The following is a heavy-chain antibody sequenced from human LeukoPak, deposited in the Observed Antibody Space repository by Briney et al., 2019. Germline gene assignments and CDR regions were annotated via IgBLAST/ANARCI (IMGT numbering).Heavy chain of an antibody. D-gene: IGHD2-21*02. CDR2: IWYDGSNK. J-gene: IGHJ5*02. CDR3: ARDHLAYCGGDCPISDH. CDR1: GFTFSSYG. V-gene: IGHV3-33*01. Sequence: GGSLRLSCAASGFTFSSYGMHWVRQAPGKGLEWVAVIWYDGSNKYYADSVKGRFTISRDNSKNTLYLQMNSLRAEDTAVHYCARDHLAYCGGDCPISDHWGQGTLVTVSS.